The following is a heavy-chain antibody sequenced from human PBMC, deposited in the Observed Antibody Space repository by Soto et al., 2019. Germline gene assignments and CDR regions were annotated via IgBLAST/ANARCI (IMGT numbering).Heavy chain of an antibody. J-gene: IGHJ4*02. CDR2: IYSGGTT. D-gene: IGHD3-22*01. CDR3: ARGTFDDSSGYWFDY. V-gene: IGHV3-66*01. CDR1: GFTVSSYY. Sequence: EVQLVESGGGLVQPGGSLRLSCAASGFTVSSYYMTWVRQAPGKGLEWVSVIYSGGTTYYADSVKGRFTISRENSKNTLYLQMNSLRAVETAVYYCARGTFDDSSGYWFDYWGQGTLVTVSS.